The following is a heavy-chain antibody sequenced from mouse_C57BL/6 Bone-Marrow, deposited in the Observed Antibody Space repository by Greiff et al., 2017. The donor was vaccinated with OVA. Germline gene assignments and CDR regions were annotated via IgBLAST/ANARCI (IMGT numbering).Heavy chain of an antibody. CDR1: GYTFTSYW. V-gene: IGHV1-64*01. CDR2: IHPNSGST. CDR3: ARGTGTWDFDY. Sequence: QVQLKQPGAELVKPGASVKLSCKASGYTFTSYWMHWVKQRPGQGLEWIGMIHPNSGSTNYNEKFKSKATLTVDKSSSTAYMQLSSLTSEDSAVYYCARGTGTWDFDYWGQGTTLTVSS. J-gene: IGHJ2*01. D-gene: IGHD4-1*01.